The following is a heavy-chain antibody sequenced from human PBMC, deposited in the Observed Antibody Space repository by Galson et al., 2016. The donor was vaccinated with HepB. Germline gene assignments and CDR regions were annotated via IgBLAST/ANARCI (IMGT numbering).Heavy chain of an antibody. Sequence: SVKVSCKASGYTFTDYYMHWVRLAPGQGLEWMGWINPNSGDTKYAQKFQGRVTMTRDTSISTAYMELSRLRSDDTAVYYCGIPARHWEPYRDWFDPWGQGTLVTVSS. CDR2: INPNSGDT. CDR1: GYTFTDYY. CDR3: GIPARHWEPYRDWFDP. V-gene: IGHV1-2*02. D-gene: IGHD1-26*01. J-gene: IGHJ5*02.